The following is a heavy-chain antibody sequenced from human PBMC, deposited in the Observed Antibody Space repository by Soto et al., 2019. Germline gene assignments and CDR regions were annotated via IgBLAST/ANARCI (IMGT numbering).Heavy chain of an antibody. J-gene: IGHJ3*02. CDR3: ARVMLSFGGLIVNGAFDI. D-gene: IGHD3-16*02. CDR1: GVSLTTNRMS. Sequence: SGPTLVNPTQTLTLTCTISGVSLTTNRMSVSWIRQPPRGALEWLARIDWDDDQYYTTSLRTRLTISRDTSKNQVVLTMTNMDPVDTATYFCARVMLSFGGLIVNGAFDIWGQGTMVTVSS. V-gene: IGHV2-70*11. CDR2: IDWDDDQ.